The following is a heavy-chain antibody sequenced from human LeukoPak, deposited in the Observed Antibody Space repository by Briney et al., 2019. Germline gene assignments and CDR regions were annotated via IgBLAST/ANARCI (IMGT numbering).Heavy chain of an antibody. J-gene: IGHJ3*02. D-gene: IGHD6-6*01. V-gene: IGHV3-74*01. CDR1: GFIFSQFW. CDR3: ARDGLPAARDI. CDR2: INGDGSST. Sequence: PGGSLRLSCAGSGFIFSQFWMQWVRQVPGKGLVWVSRINGDGSSTNYADSVKGRFTISRDNAKNTLYLQMNRLRAEDTAVYYCARDGLPAARDIWGQGTMVTVSS.